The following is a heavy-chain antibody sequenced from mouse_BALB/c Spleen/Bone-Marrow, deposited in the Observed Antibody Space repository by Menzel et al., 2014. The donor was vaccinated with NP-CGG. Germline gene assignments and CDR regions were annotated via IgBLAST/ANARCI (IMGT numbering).Heavy chain of an antibody. D-gene: IGHD1-1*01. J-gene: IGHJ4*01. CDR1: GYAFTNYW. Sequence: VKLMESGAELVRPGTSVKVSSKASGYAFTNYWIEWIKQRPGQGLEWIGVINPGSGGINYNEKFKGKATLTADRSSSTAYMQLSSLTSDDSAVYFCARELVRGMDYWGQGTSVTVSS. CDR2: INPGSGGI. CDR3: ARELVRGMDY. V-gene: IGHV1-54*01.